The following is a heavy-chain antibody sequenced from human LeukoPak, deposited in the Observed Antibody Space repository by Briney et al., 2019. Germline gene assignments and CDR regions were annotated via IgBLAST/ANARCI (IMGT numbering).Heavy chain of an antibody. CDR1: GFTFSTYA. CDR3: VKDGSGSYYTYYFDY. CDR2: ITSNGGST. D-gene: IGHD3-10*01. Sequence: PGGSLRLSCAASGFTFSTYAMHWVRQAPGKGLEYVSAITSNGGSTYYADSVKGRFTISRDNSKNTLYLQMSSLRAEDTAVYYCVKDGSGSYYTYYFDYWGQGTLVTVSS. J-gene: IGHJ4*02. V-gene: IGHV3-64D*06.